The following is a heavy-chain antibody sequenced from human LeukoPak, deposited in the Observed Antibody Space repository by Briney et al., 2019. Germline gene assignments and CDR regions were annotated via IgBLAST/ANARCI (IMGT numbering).Heavy chain of an antibody. CDR1: GFTFDDYA. D-gene: IGHD2-2*01. CDR2: ISWNSGSI. Sequence: GGSLRLSCAASGFTFDDYAMHWVRQAPGKGLEWVSGISWNSGSIGYADSVKGRFTISRDNAKNSLYLQMNSLRAEDTALYYCAKDFLQYQLEHPYYFDYWGQGTLVTVSS. CDR3: AKDFLQYQLEHPYYFDY. V-gene: IGHV3-9*01. J-gene: IGHJ4*02.